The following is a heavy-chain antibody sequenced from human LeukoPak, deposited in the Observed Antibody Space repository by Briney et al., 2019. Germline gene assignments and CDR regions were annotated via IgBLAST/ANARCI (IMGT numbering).Heavy chain of an antibody. CDR2: ISLNGGGL. CDR1: GFTINICA. CDR3: AKDPNADYVGAFHG. V-gene: IGHV3-23*01. Sequence: GGSLRLPCAPSGFTINICAMTWPRQAPGKGLEWVWSISLNGGGLTYADSVKGRFTISRDNPKNPLYPQMSRLRAEDTAVYYCAKDPNADYVGAFHGWAQGTRVTVSS. D-gene: IGHD4-17*01. J-gene: IGHJ3*01.